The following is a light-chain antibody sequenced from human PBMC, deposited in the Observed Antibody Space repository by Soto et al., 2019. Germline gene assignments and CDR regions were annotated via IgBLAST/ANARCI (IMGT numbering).Light chain of an antibody. Sequence: QSVLTQSPSVSEAPRQRVTISCSGSGSNIGRNAVNWYKQLPGQAPKLLIFYDDLRPAGVSDRFSGSKSGTSASLAISGLRSEDEAVYYCATWDDNLNGVVFGGGTKVTVL. CDR1: GSNIGRNA. CDR2: YDD. J-gene: IGLJ2*01. V-gene: IGLV1-36*01. CDR3: ATWDDNLNGVV.